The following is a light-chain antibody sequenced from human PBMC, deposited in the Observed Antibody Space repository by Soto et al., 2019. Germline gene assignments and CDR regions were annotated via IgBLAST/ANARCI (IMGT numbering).Light chain of an antibody. CDR1: SSDVGPYNY. V-gene: IGLV2-14*01. CDR2: EVT. CDR3: SSYTTSSILV. Sequence: QSALTQPASVSGSPGQSITISCTGTSSDVGPYNYVSWYQHHPGKAPKLLIYEVTKRPSGVSNRFSGSKSGNTASLTISGLQAEDEADYYCSSYTTSSILVFGGGTK. J-gene: IGLJ3*02.